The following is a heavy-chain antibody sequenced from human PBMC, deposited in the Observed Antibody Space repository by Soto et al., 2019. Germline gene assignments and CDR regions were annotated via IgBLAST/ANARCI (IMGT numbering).Heavy chain of an antibody. D-gene: IGHD3-3*01. V-gene: IGHV3-33*06. CDR3: AKNGDFWSWGMDV. Sequence: GSLRLSCAASGFTFSSSGMHWVRQAPGKGLEWVAIIWYDGSKKYYADSVKGRFTISRDNSRNTLNLQMNSLRAEDTAVYYCAKNGDFWSWGMDVWGQGTTVTVSS. CDR1: GFTFSSSG. J-gene: IGHJ6*02. CDR2: IWYDGSKK.